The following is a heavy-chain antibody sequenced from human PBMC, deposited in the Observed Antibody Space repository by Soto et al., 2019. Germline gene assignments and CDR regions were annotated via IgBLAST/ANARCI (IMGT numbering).Heavy chain of an antibody. D-gene: IGHD2-8*01. Sequence: PSETLSLTCSVSGGSISGSYWSWIRQSPGKGLEWLGYVYYTGSTNYSPSLRSRVSISVDTSKNEFSLRLSSVTAADTAVYFCARRVAAHGAHIDYWGQGPQVDVSS. J-gene: IGHJ4*02. CDR3: ARRVAAHGAHIDY. V-gene: IGHV4-59*01. CDR1: GGSISGSY. CDR2: VYYTGST.